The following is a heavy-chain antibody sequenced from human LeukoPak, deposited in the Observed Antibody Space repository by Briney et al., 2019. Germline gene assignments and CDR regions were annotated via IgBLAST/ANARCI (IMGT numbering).Heavy chain of an antibody. V-gene: IGHV3-66*02. Sequence: GGTLRLSCKVSGFTVSSNYMSWVRQAPGKGLEWVSIIYSGGYTHYADSVKGRFAISRDSPKNTLYLQMNSLRAEDTAVYYCARGIDYWGQGTLVTVSS. CDR1: GFTVSSNY. CDR2: IYSGGYT. J-gene: IGHJ4*02. CDR3: ARGIDY.